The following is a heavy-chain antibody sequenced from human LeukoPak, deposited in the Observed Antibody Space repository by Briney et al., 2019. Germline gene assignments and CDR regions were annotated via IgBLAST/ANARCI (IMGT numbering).Heavy chain of an antibody. CDR1: GGTFISYA. Sequence: ASVKVSCKASGGTFISYAISWVRQAPGQGLEWMGGIIPIFGTANYAQKFQGRVAVTADESTSTAYMELSSLRSEDTAVYYCARDRVHLWFGELITTNDYYYYGMDVWGQGTTVTVSS. CDR2: IIPIFGTA. V-gene: IGHV1-69*13. J-gene: IGHJ6*02. CDR3: ARDRVHLWFGELITTNDYYYYGMDV. D-gene: IGHD3-10*01.